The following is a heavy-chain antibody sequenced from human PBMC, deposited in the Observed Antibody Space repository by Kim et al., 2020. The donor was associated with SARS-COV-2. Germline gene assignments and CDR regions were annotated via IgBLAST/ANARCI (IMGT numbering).Heavy chain of an antibody. Sequence: GGSLRLSCAASGITFSNYGMSWVRQAPGKGLEWVSTVGASGYITDYADSVKGRFTISRDTSKNTLYLQMSSLTAEDTAEYFCAKETGAGIWYFDVWGRGTLVTVSS. CDR2: VGASGYIT. CDR3: AKETGAGIWYFDV. V-gene: IGHV3-23*01. CDR1: GITFSNYG. J-gene: IGHJ2*01. D-gene: IGHD1-1*01.